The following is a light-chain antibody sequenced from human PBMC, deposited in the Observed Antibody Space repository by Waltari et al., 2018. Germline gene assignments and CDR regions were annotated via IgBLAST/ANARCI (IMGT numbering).Light chain of an antibody. CDR2: DAS. J-gene: IGKJ4*01. Sequence: EIVLTQSPATLSLSPGERVTLSCRASQSVDSKLGWYQQKPSQAPRLLIYDASNRATGIPARFSGSGSGTDFTLIITNLEPDDFAVYYCQQRSSWPLTFGGGTKVEIK. CDR3: QQRSSWPLT. V-gene: IGKV3-11*01. CDR1: QSVDSK.